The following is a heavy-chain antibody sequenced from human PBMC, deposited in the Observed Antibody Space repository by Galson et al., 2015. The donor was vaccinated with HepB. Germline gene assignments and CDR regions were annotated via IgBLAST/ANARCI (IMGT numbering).Heavy chain of an antibody. Sequence: SLRLSCAAAGFTFRTYGMHWVRQAPGRGLEWVALISYDGNKEYYAESVKGRFTISRDNSKNTLYLQMNTLRAEDTAVYYCTRTGVSDGDFSYWGQGTLVTVSS. D-gene: IGHD4-17*01. CDR2: ISYDGNKE. V-gene: IGHV3-30*03. J-gene: IGHJ4*02. CDR3: TRTGVSDGDFSY. CDR1: GFTFRTYG.